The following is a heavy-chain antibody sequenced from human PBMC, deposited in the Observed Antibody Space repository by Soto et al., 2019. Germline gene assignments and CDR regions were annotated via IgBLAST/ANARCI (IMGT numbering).Heavy chain of an antibody. CDR2: IWNSGSPQ. V-gene: IGHV3-33*01. CDR3: ARALQRGYSRAPFDS. CDR1: GFDFSMSG. D-gene: IGHD5-12*01. Sequence: QVHVVESGGGVVQPGRSLRLSCAASGFDFSMSGMHWVRQAPGKGLEWVALIWNSGSPQYYGDSVKGRFTISRDNSKNMVLRQMSSLRAEDTCVYYCARALQRGYSRAPFDSWGQGALVTVSS. J-gene: IGHJ5*01.